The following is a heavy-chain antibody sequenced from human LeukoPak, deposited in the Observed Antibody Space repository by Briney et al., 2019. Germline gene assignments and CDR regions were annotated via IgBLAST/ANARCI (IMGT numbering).Heavy chain of an antibody. J-gene: IGHJ4*02. D-gene: IGHD3-9*01. CDR1: GFTFSNYG. CDR2: ISFDGSNK. CDR3: ARSFYDILIGYYQYFDY. Sequence: PGGSLRLSCAASGFTFSNYGMHWVRQAPGKGLEWVAVISFDGSNKYCADSVKGRFTISRDNSKNTLYLQMNSLRAEDTAVYYCARSFYDILIGYYQYFDYWGQGTLVTVSS. V-gene: IGHV3-30*03.